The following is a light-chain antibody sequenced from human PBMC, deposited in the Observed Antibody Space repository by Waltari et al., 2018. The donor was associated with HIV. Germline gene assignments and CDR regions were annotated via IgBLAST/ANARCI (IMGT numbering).Light chain of an antibody. CDR2: EVT. Sequence: QSALTQPASVSGSPGQPITISCTGTSSNVGSDDLVSWYQQHPGEAPKLIIYEVTKRPSGVSNRFSGSKSGNTSSLTISGLQAEDEADYYCCSCPRSGIRYVFGTGTKVTVL. V-gene: IGLV2-23*02. CDR1: SSNVGSDDL. J-gene: IGLJ1*01. CDR3: CSCPRSGIRYV.